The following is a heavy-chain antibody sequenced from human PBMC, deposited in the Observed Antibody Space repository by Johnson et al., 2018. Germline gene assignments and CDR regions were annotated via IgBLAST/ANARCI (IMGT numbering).Heavy chain of an antibody. CDR2: ISGSGGST. D-gene: IGHD4-11*01. CDR3: AKGQAVTTFDDYYDGMDV. V-gene: IGHV3-23*04. Sequence: AQLVQSGGGLVQPGGSLRLSCAASGFTFSSYAMSWVRQAPGKGLEWVSAISGSGGSTSYADSVKGRFTISRDNSKNTLDLQMNSLRAEDTAVYYQAKGQAVTTFDDYYDGMDVWGQGTTVTVS. J-gene: IGHJ6*02. CDR1: GFTFSSYA.